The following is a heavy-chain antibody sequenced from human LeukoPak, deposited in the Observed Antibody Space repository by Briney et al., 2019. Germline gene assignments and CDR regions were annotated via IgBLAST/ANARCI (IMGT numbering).Heavy chain of an antibody. CDR2: IYHSGST. Sequence: SETLSLTCTVSGYSISSGYSWGWIRQPPGEGLEWIGTIYHSGSTYYNPSLKSRVAMSVDMSKRQFSLALSAVSDADTAVYYGARPYRGSWPVGFGYWGQGTLVTVSS. V-gene: IGHV4-38-2*02. CDR1: GYSISSGYS. D-gene: IGHD6-13*01. CDR3: ARPYRGSWPVGFGY. J-gene: IGHJ1*01.